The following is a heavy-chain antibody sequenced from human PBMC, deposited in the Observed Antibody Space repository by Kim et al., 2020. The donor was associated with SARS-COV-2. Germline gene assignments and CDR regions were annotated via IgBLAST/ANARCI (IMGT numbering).Heavy chain of an antibody. CDR1: GYTFTSYD. CDR3: AGGRGSKQWLSTVRFDP. V-gene: IGHV1-8*01. Sequence: ASVKVSCKASGYTFTSYDINWVRQATGQGLEWMGWMNPNSGNTGYAQKFQGRVTMTRNTSISTAYMELSSLRSEDTAVYYCAGGRGSKQWLSTVRFDPWGQGTLVTVSS. J-gene: IGHJ5*02. D-gene: IGHD6-19*01. CDR2: MNPNSGNT.